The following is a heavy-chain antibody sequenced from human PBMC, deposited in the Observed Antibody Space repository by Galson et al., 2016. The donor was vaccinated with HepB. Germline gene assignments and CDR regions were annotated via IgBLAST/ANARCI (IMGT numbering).Heavy chain of an antibody. CDR3: AKEKGTGYSPCDY. D-gene: IGHD2-8*02. CDR1: GFTFTNYA. Sequence: SLRLSCAASGFTFTNYAMSWVRQAPGKGLEWVSGIRGSGSGTYYTASVKGRFTISRDNSKNTLYLQMNSLRAEDTAFYYCAKEKGTGYSPCDYWGQGTLVTVSS. J-gene: IGHJ4*02. CDR2: IRGSGSGT. V-gene: IGHV3-23*01.